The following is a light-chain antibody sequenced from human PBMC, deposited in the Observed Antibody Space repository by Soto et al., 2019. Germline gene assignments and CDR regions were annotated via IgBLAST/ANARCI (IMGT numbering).Light chain of an antibody. V-gene: IGLV1-51*01. Sequence: QSALTQPPSVSAAPGQKVTISCSGSNSNIGTNHVSWYQQLPGTAPKLLIYDNNNRPSGIPDRFSGSRSGTSATLDITGLQTGDEAEYYCGTWDSSLSVGYVFGTGTKVTV. J-gene: IGLJ1*01. CDR3: GTWDSSLSVGYV. CDR2: DNN. CDR1: NSNIGTNH.